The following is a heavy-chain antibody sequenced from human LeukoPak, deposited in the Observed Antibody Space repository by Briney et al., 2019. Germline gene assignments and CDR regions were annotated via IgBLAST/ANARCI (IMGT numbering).Heavy chain of an antibody. CDR1: GFTFSSYG. J-gene: IGHJ5*02. CDR3: AKENIVVVPAAPNVNWFDP. V-gene: IGHV3-30*02. Sequence: PGGSLRLSCAASGFTFSSYGMHWVRQAPGKGLEWVAFIRYDGSNKYYADSVKGRFTISRDNSKNTLYLQMNSLRAEDTAVYYCAKENIVVVPAAPNVNWFDPWGQGTLVTVSS. D-gene: IGHD2-2*01. CDR2: IRYDGSNK.